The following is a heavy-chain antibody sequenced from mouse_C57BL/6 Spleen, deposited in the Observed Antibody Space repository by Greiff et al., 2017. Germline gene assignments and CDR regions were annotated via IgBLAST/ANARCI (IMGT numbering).Heavy chain of an antibody. CDR1: GYTFTSYW. CDR2: IYPGSGST. D-gene: IGHD2-5*01. CDR3: ARVYYSNNYYAMDY. V-gene: IGHV1-55*01. Sequence: QVQLQQSGAELVKPGASVKMSCKASGYTFTSYWITWVKQRPGQGLEWIGDIYPGSGSTNYNEKFKSKATLTVDTSSSTAYKQLSSLTSEDSAVYYCARVYYSNNYYAMDYWGQGTSVTVSS. J-gene: IGHJ4*01.